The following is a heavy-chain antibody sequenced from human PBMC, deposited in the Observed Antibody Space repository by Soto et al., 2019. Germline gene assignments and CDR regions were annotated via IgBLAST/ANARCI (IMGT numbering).Heavy chain of an antibody. D-gene: IGHD5-18*01. CDR2: IYPRGSDI. Sequence: PGESLKISCKGSGYSFANYWIGWVRQMPGKGLEWMGIIYPRGSDIRYSPSFQGQATISADKSISTAYLQWSSLKASDTAIYYCARWLQFTALFDYWGQGTLVTVSS. J-gene: IGHJ4*02. V-gene: IGHV5-51*01. CDR1: GYSFANYW. CDR3: ARWLQFTALFDY.